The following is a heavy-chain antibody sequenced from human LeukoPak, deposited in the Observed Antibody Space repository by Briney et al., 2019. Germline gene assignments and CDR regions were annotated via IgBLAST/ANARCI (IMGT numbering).Heavy chain of an antibody. Sequence: SETLFLTCAVYGGSFSGYYWSWIRQPPGKGLEWIGEINHSGSTNYNPSLKSRVTISVDTSKNQFSLKLSSVTAADTAVYYCARRKFCSGGSCYGGVYYFDYWGQGTLVTVSS. J-gene: IGHJ4*02. CDR2: INHSGST. CDR3: ARRKFCSGGSCYGGVYYFDY. V-gene: IGHV4-34*01. D-gene: IGHD2-15*01. CDR1: GGSFSGYY.